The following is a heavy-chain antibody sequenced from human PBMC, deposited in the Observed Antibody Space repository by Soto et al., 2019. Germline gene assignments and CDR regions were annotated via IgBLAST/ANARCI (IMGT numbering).Heavy chain of an antibody. CDR3: ARGPRVSSTGTGAH. V-gene: IGHV3-74*01. CDR2: ISDDGSTA. Sequence: WSLILSWSVSGFTFSANWMDWGRQVPGKGLTWVSRISDDGSTATYADSVKGRFVISRDNAKNSLYLEMNTLRADDSGLYYCARGPRVSSTGTGAHWGRGTLVTVSS. J-gene: IGHJ4*02. D-gene: IGHD1-1*01. CDR1: GFTFSANW.